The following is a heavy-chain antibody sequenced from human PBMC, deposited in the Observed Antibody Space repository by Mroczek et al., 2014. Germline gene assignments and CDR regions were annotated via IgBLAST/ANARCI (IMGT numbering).Heavy chain of an antibody. J-gene: IGHJ5*02. Sequence: QVQLQQWGAGLLKPSETLSLTCAVYGGSFSGYYWSWIRQPPGKGLEWIGEINHSGSTNYNPSLKSRVTISVDTSKNQFSLKLSSVTAADTAVYYCARGYCSSTSCKEIGFDPWGQGTLVTVSS. CDR1: GGSFSGYY. CDR2: INHSGST. D-gene: IGHD2-2*01. CDR3: ARGYCSSTSCKEIGFDP. V-gene: IGHV4-34*01.